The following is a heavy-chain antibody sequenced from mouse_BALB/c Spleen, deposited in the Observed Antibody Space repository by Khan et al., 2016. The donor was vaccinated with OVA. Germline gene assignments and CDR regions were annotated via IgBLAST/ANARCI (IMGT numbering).Heavy chain of an antibody. Sequence: VQLQQPGAALVKPGASVDLSCTASGFNIKDTYIHWVKQSPEQGLEWIGRIAPANGNTKYDPKFQGQATITADTSSNTSYLRLSSLTSEDTAVYFCALRAYDHRDFDVWGAGTTVTVSS. J-gene: IGHJ1*01. CDR1: GFNIKDTY. CDR3: ALRAYDHRDFDV. D-gene: IGHD2-3*01. CDR2: IAPANGNT. V-gene: IGHV14-3*02.